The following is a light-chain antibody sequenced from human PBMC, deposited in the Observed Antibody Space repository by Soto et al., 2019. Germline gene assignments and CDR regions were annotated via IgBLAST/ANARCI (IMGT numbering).Light chain of an antibody. Sequence: DIVMTQSPLSLPVTPGEPASISCRSSQSLLHSNGYNYLDWYLQKPVQSPQLLIYLGSNRASGVSDRVSGSGAGTDFTLKISGVEAEDVGVYYCRQALHTHTFGQGTKLEIK. CDR1: QSLLHSNGYNY. J-gene: IGKJ2*01. CDR2: LGS. CDR3: RQALHTHT. V-gene: IGKV2-28*01.